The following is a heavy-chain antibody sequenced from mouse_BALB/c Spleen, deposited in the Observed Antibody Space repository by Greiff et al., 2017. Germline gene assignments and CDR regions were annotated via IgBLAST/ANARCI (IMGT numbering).Heavy chain of an antibody. V-gene: IGHV3-2*02. CDR3: ARFLWLRRYFDY. Sequence: EVKLEESGPGLVKPSQSLSLTCTVTGYSITSDYAWNWIRQFPGNKLEWMGYISYSGSTSYNPSLKSRISITRDTSKNQFFLQLNSVTTEDTATYYCARFLWLRRYFDYWGQGTTLTVSS. CDR1: GYSITSDYA. D-gene: IGHD2-2*01. J-gene: IGHJ2*01. CDR2: ISYSGST.